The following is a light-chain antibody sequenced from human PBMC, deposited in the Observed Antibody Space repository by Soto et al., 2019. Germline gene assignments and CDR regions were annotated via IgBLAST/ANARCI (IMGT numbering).Light chain of an antibody. CDR1: QSVSSSY. CDR3: QQYGSSPLT. Sequence: EIVLTQSPGTLSLSPGERATLSCRASQSVSSSYLAWYQQKPGQAPRLLIYGASTRATGIPDRFSGSGSGTDFTFNISRLESEDVAVYFCQQYGSSPLTFGGGTKVEIK. V-gene: IGKV3-20*01. CDR2: GAS. J-gene: IGKJ4*02.